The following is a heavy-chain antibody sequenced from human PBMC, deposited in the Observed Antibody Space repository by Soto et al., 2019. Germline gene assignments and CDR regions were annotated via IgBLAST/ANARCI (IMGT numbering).Heavy chain of an antibody. CDR2: INHSGST. J-gene: IGHJ4*02. V-gene: IGHV4-34*01. Sequence: QVQLQQWGAGLLKPSETLSLTCAVYGGSFSGYYWSWIRQPPGKGLGWIGEINHSGSTNYNPSLKSRVTISVDTSKNQFSLKLSSVTAADTAVYYCARRRWQYYDFWSGSRNFDYWGQGTLVTVSS. CDR3: ARRRWQYYDFWSGSRNFDY. CDR1: GGSFSGYY. D-gene: IGHD3-3*01.